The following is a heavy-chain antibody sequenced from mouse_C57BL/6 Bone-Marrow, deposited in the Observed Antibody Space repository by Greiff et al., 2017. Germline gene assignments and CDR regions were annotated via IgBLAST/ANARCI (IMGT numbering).Heavy chain of an antibody. V-gene: IGHV1-7*01. J-gene: IGHJ2*01. Sequence: QVQLQQSGAELAKPGASVKLSCKASGYTFTSYWMHWVKQRPGQGLEWIGYINPSRGNTKYNQKFKDKATLTADKSSSPAYMQLISLTYEDSAVYDCASRLWLRPLDYGGKGTTLTVSS. CDR2: INPSRGNT. CDR1: GYTFTSYW. CDR3: ASRLWLRPLDY. D-gene: IGHD2-2*01.